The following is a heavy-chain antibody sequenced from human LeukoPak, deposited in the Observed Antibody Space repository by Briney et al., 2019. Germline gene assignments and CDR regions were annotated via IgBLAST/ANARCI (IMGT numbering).Heavy chain of an antibody. V-gene: IGHV4-59*01. CDR1: GGSFSGYY. D-gene: IGHD6-19*01. CDR2: IYYSGST. J-gene: IGHJ2*01. Sequence: SETLSLTCAVYGGSFSGYYWSWIRQPPGKGLEWIGYIYYSGSTNYNPSLKSRVTISVDTSKNQFSLKLSSVTAADTAVYYCARTTSSGWPNWYFDLWGRGTLVTVSS. CDR3: ARTTSSGWPNWYFDL.